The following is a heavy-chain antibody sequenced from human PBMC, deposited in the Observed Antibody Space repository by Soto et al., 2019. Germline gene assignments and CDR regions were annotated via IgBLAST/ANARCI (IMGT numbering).Heavy chain of an antibody. CDR3: VGGQYYFDY. D-gene: IGHD3-10*01. CDR1: GFPFTSYG. Sequence: QVQLVESGGGVVQPGRSLRLSCAASGFPFTSYGMHWVREGRAKGLVWVAIISYDGSDKYYADSVKARFTISRDNSKNTLYLQMNSLRPEDTALYYCVGGQYYFDYRGQGTLVIVSS. CDR2: ISYDGSDK. V-gene: IGHV3-30*03. J-gene: IGHJ4*02.